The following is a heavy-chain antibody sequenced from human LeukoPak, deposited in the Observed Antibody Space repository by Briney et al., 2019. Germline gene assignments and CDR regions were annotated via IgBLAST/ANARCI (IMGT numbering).Heavy chain of an antibody. CDR1: GYTFTSYY. J-gene: IGHJ4*02. CDR2: INPSGGST. CDR3: ARGASVGLLWFGELLSGIGDRFDY. V-gene: IGHV1-46*01. Sequence: GASVKVSCKASGYTFTSYYMHWVRQAPGQGLEWMGLINPSGGSTSYAQKFQGRVTMTRDTSTSTVYMELSSLRSEDTAVYYCARGASVGLLWFGELLSGIGDRFDYWGQGTLVTVSS. D-gene: IGHD3-10*01.